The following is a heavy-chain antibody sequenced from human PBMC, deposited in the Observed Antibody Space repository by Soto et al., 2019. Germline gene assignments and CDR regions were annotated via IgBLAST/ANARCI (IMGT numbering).Heavy chain of an antibody. D-gene: IGHD2-2*02. Sequence: ASVKVSCKASGYTFTSYAMHWVRQAPGQGLEWMGWINAGNGNTKYSQKFQGRVTITRDTSASTAYMELSSLRSDDTAVYYCARDPVEPAAIRYYYNGMDAWGQGTTVTAP. CDR2: INAGNGNT. CDR1: GYTFTSYA. V-gene: IGHV1-3*01. J-gene: IGHJ6*02. CDR3: ARDPVEPAAIRYYYNGMDA.